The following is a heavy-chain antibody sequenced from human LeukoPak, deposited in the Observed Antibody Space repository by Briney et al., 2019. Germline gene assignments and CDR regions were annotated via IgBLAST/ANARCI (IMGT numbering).Heavy chain of an antibody. CDR2: ISSSGSTI. D-gene: IGHD2-21*02. J-gene: IGHJ3*02. V-gene: IGHV3-11*01. Sequence: GGSLRLSCAASGFTFSDYYMSWIRQAPGKGLEWVSYISSSGSTIYYADSVKGRFTISRDNAKNSLYLQMNSLRAEDTAVYYCASPHRDIVVVTATDDAFDIWGQGTMVTVSS. CDR3: ASPHRDIVVVTATDDAFDI. CDR1: GFTFSDYY.